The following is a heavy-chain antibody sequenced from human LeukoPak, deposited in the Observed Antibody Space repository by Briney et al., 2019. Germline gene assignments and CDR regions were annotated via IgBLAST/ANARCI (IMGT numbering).Heavy chain of an antibody. Sequence: GGSLRLSCEASGFTFSTFAMIWVRQPPGKGLEWVSSIFPSGGEIHYADSVRGRFTISRDNSKSTLSLQMNSLRAEDTAIYYCATYKQVLLPFESWGQGTLVTVSS. D-gene: IGHD2-8*02. CDR2: IFPSGGEI. CDR3: ATYKQVLLPFES. CDR1: GFTFSTFA. V-gene: IGHV3-23*01. J-gene: IGHJ4*02.